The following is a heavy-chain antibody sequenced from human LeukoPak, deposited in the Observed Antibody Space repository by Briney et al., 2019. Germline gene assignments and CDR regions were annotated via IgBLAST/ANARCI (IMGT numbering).Heavy chain of an antibody. J-gene: IGHJ4*02. Sequence: GGSLRLSCAASGFTFSSYSMNWVRQAPGKGLEWVSYISSSSSTIYYADSVKGRFTISRDNAKNSLYLQVNSLRAEDTAVYYCARDLIIMVRSPTPAYFDYWGQGTPVTVSS. CDR3: ARDLIIMVRSPTPAYFDY. D-gene: IGHD3-10*01. CDR2: ISSSSSTI. CDR1: GFTFSSYS. V-gene: IGHV3-48*01.